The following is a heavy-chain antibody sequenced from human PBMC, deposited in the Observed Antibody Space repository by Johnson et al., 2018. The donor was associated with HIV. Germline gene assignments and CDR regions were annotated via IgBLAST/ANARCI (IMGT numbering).Heavy chain of an antibody. V-gene: IGHV3-7*01. CDR2: IKQDGSEK. CDR1: GFTFSSYW. J-gene: IGHJ3*02. D-gene: IGHD6-19*01. CDR3: AREARSERSAVAVSDAFDI. Sequence: MLLVESGGGLVQPGGSLRLSCAASGFTFSSYWMSWVRQAPGKGLEWVANIKQDGSEKYYVDSVKGRFTISRDNAKNALYQQMNSLRAEDTAVYYCAREARSERSAVAVSDAFDIWGQGTMVTVSS.